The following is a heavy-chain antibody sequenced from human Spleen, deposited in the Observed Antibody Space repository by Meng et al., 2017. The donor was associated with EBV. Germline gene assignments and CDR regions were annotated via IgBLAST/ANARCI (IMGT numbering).Heavy chain of an antibody. CDR3: ATTVSDYFDSPPDY. D-gene: IGHD3-22*01. Sequence: QVQLVQAGAEVKLARAAVQVSCKASGYTFTDYYNHWVRQAPGQGLEWMGRINPDSGATNYAQNFQGRVTMTRDTSISTAYMELRSLGSDDTAVFYCATTVSDYFDSPPDYWGQGTLVTVSS. V-gene: IGHV1-2*06. J-gene: IGHJ4*02. CDR1: GYTFTDYY. CDR2: INPDSGAT.